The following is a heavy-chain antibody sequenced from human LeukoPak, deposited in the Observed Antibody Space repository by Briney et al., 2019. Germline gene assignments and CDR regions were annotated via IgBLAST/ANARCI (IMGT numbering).Heavy chain of an antibody. V-gene: IGHV3-48*01. CDR3: ARESSSSWRDFDY. D-gene: IGHD6-13*01. Sequence: GGSLRLSCAASGFTFSSYSMNWVRQAPGKGLEWVSYISSSSSTIYYADSVKGRFTISRDNAKNSLYLQLNSLRAEDTAVYYCARESSSSWRDFDYWGQGTLVTVSS. CDR1: GFTFSSYS. CDR2: ISSSSSTI. J-gene: IGHJ4*02.